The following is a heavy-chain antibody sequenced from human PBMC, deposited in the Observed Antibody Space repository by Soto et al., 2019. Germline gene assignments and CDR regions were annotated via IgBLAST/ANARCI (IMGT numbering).Heavy chain of an antibody. CDR1: GFVFSSYS. CDR3: ARDVDADFRTDFDY. J-gene: IGHJ4*02. CDR2: ISSTNSKI. D-gene: IGHD4-17*01. V-gene: IGHV3-21*04. Sequence: PGGSLRLSCAASGFVFSSYSMNWVRQAPGKGLAWVSSISSTNSKIYYADSVKGRFTISRDNAENSVYLEMESLRDEDTALYYCARDVDADFRTDFDYWGRGTLVTVSS.